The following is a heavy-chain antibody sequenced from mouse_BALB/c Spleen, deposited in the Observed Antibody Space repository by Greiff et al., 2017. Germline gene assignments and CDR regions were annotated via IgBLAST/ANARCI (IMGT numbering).Heavy chain of an antibody. CDR2: ISSGGGST. V-gene: IGHV5-12-1*01. CDR3: ARGYYRYPWFAY. J-gene: IGHJ3*01. D-gene: IGHD2-14*01. Sequence: EVQRVESGGGLVKPGGSLKLSCAASGFAFSSYDMSWVRQTPEKRLEWVAYISSGGGSTYYPDTVKGRFTISRDNAKNTLYLQMSSLKSEDTAMYYCARGYYRYPWFAYWGQGTLVTVSA. CDR1: GFAFSSYD.